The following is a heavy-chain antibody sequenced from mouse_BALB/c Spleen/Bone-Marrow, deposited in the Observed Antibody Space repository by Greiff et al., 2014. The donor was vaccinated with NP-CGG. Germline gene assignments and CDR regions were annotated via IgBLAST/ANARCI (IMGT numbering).Heavy chain of an antibody. J-gene: IGHJ2*01. CDR2: IWAGGST. CDR3: ARGVRHFDY. V-gene: IGHV2-9*02. CDR1: GFSLTTYG. Sequence: VKLVESGPGLVAPSQSLSTTCTVSGFSLTTYGVHWVRQPPGKGLEWLGVIWAGGSTNYTSALMSRLSISKDNSKSQVFLKMNSLQTDDTAMYYCARGVRHFDYWGQGTTLTVSS.